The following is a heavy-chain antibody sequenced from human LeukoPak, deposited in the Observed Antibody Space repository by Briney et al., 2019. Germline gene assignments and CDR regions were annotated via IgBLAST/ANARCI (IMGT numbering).Heavy chain of an antibody. CDR3: AKGKVQQWGVPEY. J-gene: IGHJ4*02. V-gene: IGHV3-23*01. D-gene: IGHD1-26*01. CDR1: GFTFSSYA. CDR2: ISNSGGLT. Sequence: GGPVRLSWAASGFTFSSYAMSWVRQAQGKGLERFADISNSGGLTNSAASVKGRFTISRDNSNNTLYLQVNSLRAEDTAVYYCAKGKVQQWGVPEYWGQGTLLTVSS.